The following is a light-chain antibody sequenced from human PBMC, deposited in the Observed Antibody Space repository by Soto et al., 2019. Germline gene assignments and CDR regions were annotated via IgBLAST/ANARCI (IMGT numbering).Light chain of an antibody. CDR1: SSDFGGYDY. CDR2: DVS. V-gene: IGLV2-14*01. CDR3: SSYTSSITLGV. Sequence: QSVLTQPASVSGSPGQPITISCTGTSSDFGGYDYVSWNQQHPGKAPKLMIYDVSNRPSGVSNRFSGSKSGNTASLTISGLQDEDEADYYCSSYTSSITLGVFGTGTKVTVL. J-gene: IGLJ1*01.